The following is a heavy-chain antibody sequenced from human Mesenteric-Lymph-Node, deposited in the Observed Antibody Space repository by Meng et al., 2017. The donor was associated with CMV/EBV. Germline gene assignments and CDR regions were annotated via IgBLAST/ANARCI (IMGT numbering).Heavy chain of an antibody. CDR2: ISGNGRST. J-gene: IGHJ4*02. Sequence: CAAAGFTFSSDAVSWVRRAPGMRREWVSSISGNGRSTTYADSVKDRFTVSRDNSRNTVYLQMNSLRAEDTAVYYCAKGATWIPRFDYWGQGTLVTVSS. CDR1: GFTFSSDA. CDR3: AKGATWIPRFDY. V-gene: IGHV3-23*01. D-gene: IGHD5-18*01.